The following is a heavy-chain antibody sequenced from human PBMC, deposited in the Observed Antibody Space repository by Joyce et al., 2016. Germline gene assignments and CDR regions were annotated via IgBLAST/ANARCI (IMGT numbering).Heavy chain of an antibody. V-gene: IGHV3-21*01. J-gene: IGHJ6*02. D-gene: IGHD3-16*01. CDR3: ARGGISYYYAMDV. Sequence: QLVESGGGVVKAGGSLRLSCEASGSTFSSSSMSWFRQDPGRGLEWVAAISATSYYIFHAEKVRGRFTVSRDNAKKTLYLQMNSLRAEDSAVFYCARGGISYYYAMDVWGQGTTVTVSS. CDR2: ISATSYYI. CDR1: GSTFSSSS.